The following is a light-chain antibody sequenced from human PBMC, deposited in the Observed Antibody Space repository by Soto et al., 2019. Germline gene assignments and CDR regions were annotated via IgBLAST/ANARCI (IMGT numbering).Light chain of an antibody. CDR2: DAS. CDR3: HQRQYWPPIT. V-gene: IGKV3-11*01. J-gene: IGKJ5*01. Sequence: EIVLTQSPGTLSLSPGERATLSCRASQSISSYLAWYQQKRGQAPRLLIYDASNRATGIPARFSGSGSGTDFTLTISSLEPEDFAVYYCHQRQYWPPITFGQGTRLEIK. CDR1: QSISSY.